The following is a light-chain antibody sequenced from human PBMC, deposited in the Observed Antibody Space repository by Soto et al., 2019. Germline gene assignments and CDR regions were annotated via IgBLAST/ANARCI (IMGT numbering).Light chain of an antibody. CDR2: DVS. Sequence: THTPSTRSFSPAETTTLSCKASQSVNSNYLVWYQRKPGQAPRLLIYDVSNRATGITDRFSGSGSGTDFTLTISRLEPEDFAVYYCQQYGSSRTFGQGTKV. V-gene: IGKV3-20*01. J-gene: IGKJ1*01. CDR1: QSVNSNY. CDR3: QQYGSSRT.